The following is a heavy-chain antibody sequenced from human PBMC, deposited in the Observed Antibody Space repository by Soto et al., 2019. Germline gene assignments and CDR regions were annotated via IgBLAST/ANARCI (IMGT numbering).Heavy chain of an antibody. CDR1: GASNIKYY. Sequence: SETLSLTCSVSGASNIKYYWNWIRQSPGKGLEWLGYTFYSGGPNYNPSLKSRLTISADTSKNQFSLKLNSLTAADTAVYYCALFHSSGYYSLDYWGQGALVTVSS. D-gene: IGHD5-12*01. CDR3: ALFHSSGYYSLDY. CDR2: TFYSGGP. V-gene: IGHV4-59*03. J-gene: IGHJ4*02.